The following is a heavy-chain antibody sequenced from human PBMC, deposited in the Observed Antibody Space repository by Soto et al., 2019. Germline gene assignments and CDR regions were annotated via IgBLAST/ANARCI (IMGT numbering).Heavy chain of an antibody. Sequence: QVQLVQSGAEVKKPGASVKVSCKASGYTFTGYDMHWVRQAPGQGLEWMGWISPNSGDTNYAQKFQGWVTMTRDTSISTAYMELSRLRSDDTAVYYSARTHCSSISCYVGSWDYWGQGTLVTVSS. J-gene: IGHJ4*02. CDR2: ISPNSGDT. CDR1: GYTFTGYD. D-gene: IGHD2-2*01. V-gene: IGHV1-2*04. CDR3: ARTHCSSISCYVGSWDY.